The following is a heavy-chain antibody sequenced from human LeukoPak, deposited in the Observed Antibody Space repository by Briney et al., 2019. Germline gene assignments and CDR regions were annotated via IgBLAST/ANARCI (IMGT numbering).Heavy chain of an antibody. D-gene: IGHD2-2*02. CDR3: ARVVPAAIAGTYGMDV. V-gene: IGHV1-18*01. J-gene: IGHJ6*02. Sequence: ASVKVSCKASGYTFTSYGISWVRQASGQGLEWMGWISAYNGNTNYAQKLQGRVTMTTDTSTSTAYMELRSLRSDDTAVYYCARVVPAAIAGTYGMDVWGQGTTVTVSS. CDR2: ISAYNGNT. CDR1: GYTFTSYG.